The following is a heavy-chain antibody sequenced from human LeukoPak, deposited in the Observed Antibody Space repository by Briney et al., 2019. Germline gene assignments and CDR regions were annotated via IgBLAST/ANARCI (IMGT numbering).Heavy chain of an antibody. CDR2: INPSGGST. D-gene: IGHD5-24*01. CDR1: GYTFTSYA. CDR3: AREGYNHYFDY. J-gene: IGHJ4*02. Sequence: GASVKVSCTASGYTFTSYAMNWVRQAPGQGLEWMGIINPSGGSTSYAQKFQGRVTMTRDTSTSTVYMELSSLRSEDTAVYYCAREGYNHYFDYWGQGTLVTVSS. V-gene: IGHV1-46*01.